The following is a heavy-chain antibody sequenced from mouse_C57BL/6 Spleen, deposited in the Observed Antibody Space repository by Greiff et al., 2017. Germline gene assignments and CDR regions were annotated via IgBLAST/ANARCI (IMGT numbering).Heavy chain of an antibody. Sequence: VQLQQPGPELVRPGSSVKLSCKASGYTFTSYWMHWVKQRPIQGLEGIGNIDPSDSETHYNQKFKDKATLTVDKSSSTAYMQLSILTSEDSAVYYCARSVTGGSMDYWGQGTLVTVSS. V-gene: IGHV1-52*01. CDR1: GYTFTSYW. CDR3: ARSVTGGSMDY. CDR2: IDPSDSET. D-gene: IGHD4-1*01. J-gene: IGHJ4*01.